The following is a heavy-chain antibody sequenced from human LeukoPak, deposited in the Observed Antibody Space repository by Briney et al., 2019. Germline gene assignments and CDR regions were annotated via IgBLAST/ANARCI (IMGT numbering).Heavy chain of an antibody. CDR1: GFTFSSYN. V-gene: IGHV3-21*01. CDR3: ARDLAWDAFDI. Sequence: GGSLRLSCAASGFTFSSYNMNWVRQAPGKGLEWVSSIHSSSGSIYYADSLKGRFTISRDNAKNSLYLQMNSLRAEDTAVYYCARDLAWDAFDIWGQGTMVTVSS. CDR2: IHSSSGSI. J-gene: IGHJ3*02.